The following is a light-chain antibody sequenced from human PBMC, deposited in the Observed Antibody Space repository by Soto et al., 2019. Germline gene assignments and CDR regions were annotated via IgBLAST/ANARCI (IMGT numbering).Light chain of an antibody. J-gene: IGLJ2*01. Sequence: QSVLTQPPSVSGAPGQRVTISCTGSSSDIGAGYRVRWYQQVPGTAPKVLIYNNNIRPSGVPDRFSGSKSGTSASLAITGLQAEDEGDYYCQSYDSSLSNLVVFGGGTKLTVL. V-gene: IGLV1-40*01. CDR3: QSYDSSLSNLVV. CDR1: SSDIGAGYR. CDR2: NNN.